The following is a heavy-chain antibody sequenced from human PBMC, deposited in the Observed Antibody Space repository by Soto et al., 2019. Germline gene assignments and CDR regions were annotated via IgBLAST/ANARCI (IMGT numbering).Heavy chain of an antibody. CDR3: AKGLSVIQEWIIDGH. V-gene: IGHV3-30*18. J-gene: IGHJ4*02. CDR2: MSYDGNKK. D-gene: IGHD5-18*01. Sequence: QVQLVESGGGVVQPGRSLRLSCAVSGFTLSSYGIHWVRQAPGKGLEWVAFMSYDGNKKYYADSVKGRFTISRDNSKNTLYLQMDSLRADDRAMYYCAKGLSVIQEWIIDGHWGQGTQVTVSS. CDR1: GFTLSSYG.